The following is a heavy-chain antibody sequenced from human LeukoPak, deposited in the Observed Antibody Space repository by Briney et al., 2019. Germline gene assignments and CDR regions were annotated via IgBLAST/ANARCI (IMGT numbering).Heavy chain of an antibody. J-gene: IGHJ4*02. CDR1: GFTFGSYA. D-gene: IGHD6-13*01. CDR2: ISGSGGSP. Sequence: GGSLRLSCAASGFTFGSYAMSWVRQALGKGLEWVSTISGSGGSPYYADSVKGRFTISRDNSKNTLYLQMNSLRAEDTAVFYCAKAQHSSIWGYFDYWGQGTLVTVSS. V-gene: IGHV3-23*01. CDR3: AKAQHSSIWGYFDY.